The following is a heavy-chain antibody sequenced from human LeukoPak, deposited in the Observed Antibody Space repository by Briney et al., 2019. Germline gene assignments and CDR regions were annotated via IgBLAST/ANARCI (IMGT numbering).Heavy chain of an antibody. CDR1: GGTFSSYA. CDR2: IIPIFGTA. J-gene: IGHJ3*02. D-gene: IGHD6-19*01. CDR3: ARDQGAVAGTEAFDI. Sequence: ASVKVSCKASGGTFSSYAISWVRQAPGQGLEWMGGIIPIFGTANYAQKFQGRVTITADESTSTAYMELSSLRSEDTAVYYCARDQGAVAGTEAFDIWGQGTVVTVSS. V-gene: IGHV1-69*13.